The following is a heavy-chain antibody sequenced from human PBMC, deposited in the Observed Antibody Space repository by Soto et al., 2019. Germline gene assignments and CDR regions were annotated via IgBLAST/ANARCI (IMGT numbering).Heavy chain of an antibody. J-gene: IGHJ5*02. V-gene: IGHV4-39*01. D-gene: IGHD3-3*01. Sequence: SETLSLTCTVSGGSISSNTYYWGWIRQPPGKGLEWIGSIYFSGSTYYNPSLESRVTISVDTSNNQFSLKLSSVTAADTAVYYCARQVYGVVISWFDPWGQGTLVTVSS. CDR1: GGSISSNTYY. CDR2: IYFSGST. CDR3: ARQVYGVVISWFDP.